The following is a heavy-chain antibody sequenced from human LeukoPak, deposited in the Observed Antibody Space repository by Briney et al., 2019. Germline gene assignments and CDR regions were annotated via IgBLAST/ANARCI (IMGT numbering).Heavy chain of an antibody. J-gene: IGHJ4*02. CDR2: IYSTGST. CDR1: GGSISNYY. Sequence: SETLSLTCAVSGGSISNYYWSWLRQPPGKGLEWIGHIYSTGSTTYSPSLKSRVIMSADTSKNQFSLKVTSVTAADTAVYYCARHRPEGSYPLDSWGQGALVTVSS. CDR3: ARHRPEGSYPLDS. V-gene: IGHV4-59*08.